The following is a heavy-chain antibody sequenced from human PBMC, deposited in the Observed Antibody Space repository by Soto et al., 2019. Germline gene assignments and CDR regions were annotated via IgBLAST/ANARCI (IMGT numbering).Heavy chain of an antibody. CDR2: INHSGST. D-gene: IGHD3-10*01. CDR1: GGSFSGYY. J-gene: IGHJ6*02. CDR3: AXYALRVRGGRYYYYYGMDV. V-gene: IGHV4-34*01. Sequence: SETLSLTCAVYGGSFSGYYWSWIRQPPGKGLEWIGEINHSGSTNYNPSLKSRVTISVDTSKNQFSLKLSSVTAADTAVYYCAXYALRVRGGRYYYYYGMDVWGQGTTVTAP.